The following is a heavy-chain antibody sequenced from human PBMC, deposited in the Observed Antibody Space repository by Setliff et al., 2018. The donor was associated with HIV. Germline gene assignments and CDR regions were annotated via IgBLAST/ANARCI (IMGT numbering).Heavy chain of an antibody. CDR1: GYTFTAHH. CDR2: IIPKSGET. Sequence: VASVKVSCKSSGYTFTAHHIHWVRQAPGQGPEWMGWIIPKSGETSYAEKFRGRVTMTRDTSLSTAYMELSWLTSDDTAVYYCARVVDRDYDFWSAYEYWGQGIMVTVSS. J-gene: IGHJ4*02. D-gene: IGHD3-3*01. CDR3: ARVVDRDYDFWSAYEY. V-gene: IGHV1-2*02.